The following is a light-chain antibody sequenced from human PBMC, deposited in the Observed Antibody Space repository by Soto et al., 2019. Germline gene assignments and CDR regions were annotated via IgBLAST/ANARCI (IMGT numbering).Light chain of an antibody. Sequence: QSALTQPASVSGSPGQSITISCTGTHSDVGSYNLVSWYQQHPGKAPKVIIYEVSERPSGVSDRFSGSKSGNTASLMISGLQAKDEADYYCCSYAGSTTQTYVFGSGTKVTVL. CDR1: HSDVGSYNL. J-gene: IGLJ1*01. V-gene: IGLV2-23*02. CDR3: CSYAGSTTQTYV. CDR2: EVS.